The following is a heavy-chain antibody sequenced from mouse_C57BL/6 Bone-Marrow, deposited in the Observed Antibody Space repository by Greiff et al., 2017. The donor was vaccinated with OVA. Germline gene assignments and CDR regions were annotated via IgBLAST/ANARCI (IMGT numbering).Heavy chain of an antibody. J-gene: IGHJ1*03. CDR2: IYPGSGNT. V-gene: IGHV1-76*01. Sequence: QVQLQQSGAELVRPGASVKLSCKASGYTFTDYYINWVKQRPGQGLEWIARIYPGSGNTYYNEKFKGQATLTAEKSSSTAYMQLSSLTSEDTAVYFCARVDYGSSIHYWYFDVWGTGTTVTVSS. CDR1: GYTFTDYY. D-gene: IGHD1-1*01. CDR3: ARVDYGSSIHYWYFDV.